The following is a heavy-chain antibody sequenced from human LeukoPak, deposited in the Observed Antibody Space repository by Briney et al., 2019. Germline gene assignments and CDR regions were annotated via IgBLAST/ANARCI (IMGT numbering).Heavy chain of an antibody. V-gene: IGHV3-30*14. CDR1: GFTFTGYA. J-gene: IGHJ4*02. D-gene: IGHD2-21*02. CDR3: ARASVTYICGGDCSPFDY. Sequence: GGSLRLSCAASGFTFTGYAIHWVRQAPGKGLEWVSVISYDGTTHYYADSVKGRFTISRDNSKNTLYLQMNSLRAEDTAVYYCARASVTYICGGDCSPFDYWGQGTLVTVSS. CDR2: ISYDGTTH.